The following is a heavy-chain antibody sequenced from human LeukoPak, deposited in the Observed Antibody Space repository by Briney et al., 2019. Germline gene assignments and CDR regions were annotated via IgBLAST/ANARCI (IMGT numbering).Heavy chain of an antibody. CDR3: ARGRNDYDILTGYYIRSYYFDY. Sequence: PSETLSLTCTVSGGSISSYYWSWIRQPPGKGLEWIGYIYYSGSTNYNPSLKSRVTISVDTSKNQFSLKLSSVTAADTAVYYCARGRNDYDILTGYYIRSYYFDYWGQGTLVTVSS. CDR2: IYYSGST. V-gene: IGHV4-59*01. D-gene: IGHD3-9*01. CDR1: GGSISSYY. J-gene: IGHJ4*02.